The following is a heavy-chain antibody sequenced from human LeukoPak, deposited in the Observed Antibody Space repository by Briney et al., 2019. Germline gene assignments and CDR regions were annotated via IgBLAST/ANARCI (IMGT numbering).Heavy chain of an antibody. J-gene: IGHJ3*02. V-gene: IGHV4-39*02. Sequence: PSETLSLTCTVSGGSISSRSYYWGWIRQPPGKGLEWIGSMYYSGSTYYNPSLKSRVTISVDTSKNQFSLNLSSVTAADTAVYYCARDGTTGSDAFDIWGQGTMVTVSS. CDR3: ARDGTTGSDAFDI. CDR2: MYYSGST. CDR1: GGSISSRSYY. D-gene: IGHD1-1*01.